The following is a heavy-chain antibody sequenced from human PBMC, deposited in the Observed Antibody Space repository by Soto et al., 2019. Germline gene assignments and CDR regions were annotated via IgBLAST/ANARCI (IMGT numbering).Heavy chain of an antibody. CDR2: IIPILGIA. J-gene: IGHJ6*03. V-gene: IGHV1-69*04. CDR1: GGTFSSYT. CDR3: ARDHGVNMVAQIGYYYYYMDV. D-gene: IGHD5-12*01. Sequence: GASVKVSCKASGGTFSSYTISWVRQAPGQGLEWMGRIIPILGIANYAQKFQGRVTITADKSTSTAYMELSSLRSEDTAVYYCARDHGVNMVAQIGYYYYYMDVWGKGTTVTVSS.